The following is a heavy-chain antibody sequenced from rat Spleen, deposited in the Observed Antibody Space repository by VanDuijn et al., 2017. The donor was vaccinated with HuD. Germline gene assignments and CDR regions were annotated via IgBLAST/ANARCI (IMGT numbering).Heavy chain of an antibody. V-gene: IGHV2-47*01. D-gene: IGHD1-12*03. CDR1: GLSLTTNS. CDR2: IWSNGDT. J-gene: IGHJ2*01. CDR3: ARRFGDGYSYYFDY. Sequence: QVQLKESGPGLVQPSQTLSLTCTVSGLSLTTNSVSWIRQPPGKGLERMGVIWSNGDTAYNSAIKSRLSISRDTSKSQVFLKMNSLQTEDTAMYFCARRFGDGYSYYFDYWGQGVMVTVSS.